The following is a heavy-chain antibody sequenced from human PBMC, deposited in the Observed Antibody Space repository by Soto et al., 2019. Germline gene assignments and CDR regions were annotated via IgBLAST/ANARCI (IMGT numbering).Heavy chain of an antibody. CDR3: ASTIRKYYFDY. CDR1: GGSISSGGYY. V-gene: IGHV4-31*03. D-gene: IGHD2-21*01. Sequence: SETLSLTCTVSGGSISSGGYYWSWIRQHPGKGLEWIGYIYYSGSTYCNPSLKSRVTISVDTSKNQFSLKLSSVTAADTAVYYCASTIRKYYFDYWGQGTLVTVSS. J-gene: IGHJ4*02. CDR2: IYYSGST.